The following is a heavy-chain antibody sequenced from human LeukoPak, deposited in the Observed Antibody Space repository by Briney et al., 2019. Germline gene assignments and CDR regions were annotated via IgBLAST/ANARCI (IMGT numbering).Heavy chain of an antibody. CDR1: GRTFRRYA. D-gene: IGHD3-16*01. J-gene: IGHJ6*04. CDR2: IIPLFGTE. Sequence: SVNLSCKASGRTFRRYALSWVRQPPRKGFEWMGGIIPLFGTENHAQKFQGRDTNTGDESTSTEYMELSILRSEDTAVYYCARDQGESLYYYGMDVWGKGTTVSVSS. CDR3: ARDQGESLYYYGMDV. V-gene: IGHV1-69*13.